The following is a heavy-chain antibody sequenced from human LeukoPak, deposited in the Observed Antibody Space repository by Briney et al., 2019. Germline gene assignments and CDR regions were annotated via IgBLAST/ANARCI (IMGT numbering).Heavy chain of an antibody. D-gene: IGHD4-23*01. Sequence: PGGSLRLSCAASGFTFNSYWMHWVRQAPGKGLEWVAVIWYDGSNKYYADSVKGRFTISRDNSKNTLYLQMNSLRAEDTAVYYCAKDRHYGGFDYWGQGTLVTVSS. J-gene: IGHJ4*02. CDR2: IWYDGSNK. V-gene: IGHV3-33*06. CDR1: GFTFNSYW. CDR3: AKDRHYGGFDY.